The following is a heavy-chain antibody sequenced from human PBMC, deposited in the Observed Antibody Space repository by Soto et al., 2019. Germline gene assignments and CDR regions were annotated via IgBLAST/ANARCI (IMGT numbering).Heavy chain of an antibody. V-gene: IGHV5-51*01. D-gene: IGHD2-2*01. CDR3: ARQPKDIVVVPAAKDYYYYGMDV. CDR1: GYSFTSYW. CDR2: IYPGDSDT. J-gene: IGHJ6*02. Sequence: LGESLKISCKGSGYSFTSYWIGWVRQMPGKGLEWMGIIYPGDSDTRYSPSFQGQVTISADKSISTAYLQWSSLKASDTAMYYCARQPKDIVVVPAAKDYYYYGMDVWGQGTTVTVSS.